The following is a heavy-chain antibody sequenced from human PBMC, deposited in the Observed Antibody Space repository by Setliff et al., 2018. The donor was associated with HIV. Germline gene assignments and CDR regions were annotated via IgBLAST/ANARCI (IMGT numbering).Heavy chain of an antibody. J-gene: IGHJ4*02. CDR1: GFTFRSYW. Sequence: GGSLRLSCAASGFTFRSYWMYWVRQVPGKGLMWVSRINGDGRSTTYADSVKGRFTISRDNAKNTVYLQMNRLRAEDTAVFYCARGDNFGSGTYYKEIYNFDYWGPGILVTVSS. CDR3: ARGDNFGSGTYYKEIYNFDY. D-gene: IGHD3-10*01. CDR2: INGDGRST. V-gene: IGHV3-74*01.